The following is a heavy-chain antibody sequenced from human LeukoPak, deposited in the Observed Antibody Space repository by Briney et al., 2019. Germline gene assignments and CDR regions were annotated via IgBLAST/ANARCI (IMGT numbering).Heavy chain of an antibody. CDR2: INPNSGGT. Sequence: GASVKVSCKASGYTFTGYYMHWVRQAPGQGLEWMGWINPNSGGTNYAQKFQGRVTMTRDTSIGTAYMELSRLRSDDTAVYYCATYYYDSSGYVFDYWGQGTLVTVSS. J-gene: IGHJ4*02. D-gene: IGHD3-22*01. V-gene: IGHV1-2*02. CDR3: ATYYYDSSGYVFDY. CDR1: GYTFTGYY.